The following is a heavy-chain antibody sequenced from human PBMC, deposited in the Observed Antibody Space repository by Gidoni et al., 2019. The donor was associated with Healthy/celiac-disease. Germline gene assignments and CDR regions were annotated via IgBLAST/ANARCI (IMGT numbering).Heavy chain of an antibody. D-gene: IGHD3-3*01. CDR3: ASFSDFWSGYPRYYYYGMDV. CDR2: IIPILGIA. V-gene: IGHV1-69*04. Sequence: QVQLVQSGAEVKKPGSSVKVSCKASGGTFSSYAISRVRQAPGQGLEWMGRIIPILGIANYEQKFQGRVTITADKSTSTAYMELSSLRSEDTAVYYCASFSDFWSGYPRYYYYGMDVWGQGTTVTVSS. J-gene: IGHJ6*02. CDR1: GGTFSSYA.